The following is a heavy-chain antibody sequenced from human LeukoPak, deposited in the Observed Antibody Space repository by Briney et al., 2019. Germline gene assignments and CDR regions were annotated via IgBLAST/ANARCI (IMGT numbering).Heavy chain of an antibody. D-gene: IGHD6-13*01. Sequence: PSETLSLTCTVSGGSISSGDYYWSWIRQPPGKGLEWIGYIYYSGSTYYNPSLKSRVTISVDTSKNQFSLKLSSVTAADTAVYYCARMEQQLVQPYFDYWGQGTLVTVSS. V-gene: IGHV4-30-4*01. J-gene: IGHJ4*02. CDR3: ARMEQQLVQPYFDY. CDR1: GGSISSGDYY. CDR2: IYYSGST.